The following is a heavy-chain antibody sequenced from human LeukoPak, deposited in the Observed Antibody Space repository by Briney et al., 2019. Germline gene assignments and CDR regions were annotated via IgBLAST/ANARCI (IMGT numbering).Heavy chain of an antibody. V-gene: IGHV4-39*01. J-gene: IGHJ4*02. D-gene: IGHD3-22*01. Sequence: PSETLSLTCTVSGGSISSSSYYWGWIRQPPGKGLEWIGSIYYSGSTYYNPSLKSRVTISVDTSKNQFSLKLSSVTAADTAVYYCARRVVNYYDSSGYYSNDDSDYWGQGTLVTVSS. CDR1: GGSISSSSYY. CDR2: IYYSGST. CDR3: ARRVVNYYDSSGYYSNDDSDY.